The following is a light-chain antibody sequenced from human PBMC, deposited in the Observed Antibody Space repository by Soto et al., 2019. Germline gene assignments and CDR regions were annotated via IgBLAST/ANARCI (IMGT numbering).Light chain of an antibody. CDR2: GTS. CDR1: QSVGTRF. CDR3: QHYDGSPIT. Sequence: EIVLTQSPGTLSLSPGERATLSCRASQSVGTRFLAWYQQLPGQAPRLLIYGTSTRAAGIPDRFIGSGSGTDFSLTISRLEPEDFAVYYCQHYDGSPITFGHGTRLEIK. J-gene: IGKJ5*01. V-gene: IGKV3-20*01.